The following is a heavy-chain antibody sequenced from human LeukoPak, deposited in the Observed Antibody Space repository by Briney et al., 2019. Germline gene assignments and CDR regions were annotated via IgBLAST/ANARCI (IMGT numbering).Heavy chain of an antibody. CDR3: TRDRSRAEDD. CDR1: GFTFSGHW. Sequence: LGGSLRLSCAVSGFTFSGHWMSWVRQAPGKGLEWVTNINQGGSDKYYVDSVKGRFTISRDNANNLLYLQMNSLRGEDTAVYYCTRDRSRAEDDWGQGTLVTVSS. CDR2: INQGGSDK. D-gene: IGHD1-14*01. J-gene: IGHJ4*02. V-gene: IGHV3-7*01.